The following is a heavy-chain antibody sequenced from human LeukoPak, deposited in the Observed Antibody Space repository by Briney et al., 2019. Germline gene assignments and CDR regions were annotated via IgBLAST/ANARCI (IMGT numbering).Heavy chain of an antibody. D-gene: IGHD3-9*01. CDR1: GGSISSYY. J-gene: IGHJ4*02. CDR2: VFYSGST. V-gene: IGHV4-59*01. Sequence: PSETLSLTCTVSGGSISSYYWSWIRQPPGKGLEWIGYVFYSGSTNYNPSLKSRVTISVDTSKNHFSLKLSSVTAADTAVYYCARVDYDVSTGYQNYFQYWGQGTLVTVSS. CDR3: ARVDYDVSTGYQNYFQY.